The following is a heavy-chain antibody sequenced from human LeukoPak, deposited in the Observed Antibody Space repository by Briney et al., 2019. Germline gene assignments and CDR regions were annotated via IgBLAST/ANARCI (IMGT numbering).Heavy chain of an antibody. J-gene: IGHJ4*02. V-gene: IGHV4-59*01. CDR3: ARENSYYDGSGYYFGSGYFDY. D-gene: IGHD3-22*01. CDR1: GGSISSYY. CDR2: IYYSGST. Sequence: SSETLSLTCTVSGGSISSYYWSWIRQPPGKGLEWIGYIYYSGSTNYNPSLQSRVTISVDTSKNQFSLRLSSVTAADTAVYYCARENSYYDGSGYYFGSGYFDYWGQGTLVTVSS.